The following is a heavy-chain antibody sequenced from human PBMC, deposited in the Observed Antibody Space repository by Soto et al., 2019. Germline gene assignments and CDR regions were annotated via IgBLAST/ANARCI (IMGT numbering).Heavy chain of an antibody. V-gene: IGHV1-18*01. CDR2: ISAYNGNT. D-gene: IGHD2-15*01. CDR3: ARAGVVDRTWFAP. CDR1: GYTFTSYG. J-gene: IGHJ5*02. Sequence: QVQLVQSGAEVKKPGASVKVSCKASGYTFTSYGITWVRQAPGQALEGMEWISAYNGNTHYAQKLQGRVTMTTDTATSTAYMELRSLRSDDAGAYYCARAGVVDRTWFAPRGKGTLVTVSS.